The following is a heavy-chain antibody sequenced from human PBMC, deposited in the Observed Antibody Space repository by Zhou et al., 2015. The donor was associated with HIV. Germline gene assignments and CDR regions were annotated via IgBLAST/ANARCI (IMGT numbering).Heavy chain of an antibody. J-gene: IGHJ6*02. CDR3: AGRQTSGYRAYYYYALDV. D-gene: IGHD6-25*01. CDR1: GGTLSDYI. CDR2: ITPSFGSV. V-gene: IGHV1-69*01. Sequence: QVRLVQSGAEVRKPGSAVKVSCKASGGTLSDYIINWVRQAPGQGLEWMGGITPSFGSVNEAQRFQGRVSITADEATNTAYMEVSGLRPEDTAVYFCAGRQTSGYRAYYYYALDVWGQGTAVTVSS.